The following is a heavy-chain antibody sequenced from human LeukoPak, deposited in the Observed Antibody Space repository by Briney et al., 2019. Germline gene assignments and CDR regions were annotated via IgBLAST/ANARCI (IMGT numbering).Heavy chain of an antibody. D-gene: IGHD4/OR15-4a*01. CDR3: ARGPSTNYGAALDWFDP. CDR1: GYFFTGYY. J-gene: IGHJ5*02. Sequence: GASVKVSCKASGYFFTGYYLQWVRQAPGQGLEWMGWMNPNSGNTGYAQKFQGRVTMTRNTSISTAYMELSSLRSEDTAVYYCARGPSTNYGAALDWFDPWGQGTLVTVSS. V-gene: IGHV1-8*01. CDR2: MNPNSGNT.